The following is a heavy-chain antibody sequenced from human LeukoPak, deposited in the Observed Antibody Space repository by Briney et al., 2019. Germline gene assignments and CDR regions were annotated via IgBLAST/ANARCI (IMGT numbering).Heavy chain of an antibody. Sequence: GGSLRLSCAASGFTFSSNGMNWVRQAPGKGLEWVSYISATGGTIYYADSVKGRFTISRDNAKNSLYLQMNSLRAEDTAVYYCARDNWTDYWGRGTLVTVSS. CDR3: ARDNWTDY. CDR1: GFTFSSNG. CDR2: ISATGGTI. D-gene: IGHD3/OR15-3a*01. J-gene: IGHJ4*02. V-gene: IGHV3-48*03.